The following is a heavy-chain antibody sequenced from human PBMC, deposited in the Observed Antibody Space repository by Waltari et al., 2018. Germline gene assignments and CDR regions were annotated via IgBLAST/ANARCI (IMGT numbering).Heavy chain of an antibody. CDR3: ARGSGVDY. CDR2: ISDGGGII. D-gene: IGHD7-27*01. V-gene: IGHV3-23*01. Sequence: EVQLLESGGGLVQPGGCLRLLCAAHGFPFNTYVMNWVRQAPGKGLEWVSSISDGGGIINYADSVKGRFTISRDNSKNTLYLQMNSLRAEDTAVYYCARGSGVDYWGQGTLVTISS. J-gene: IGHJ4*02. CDR1: GFPFNTYV.